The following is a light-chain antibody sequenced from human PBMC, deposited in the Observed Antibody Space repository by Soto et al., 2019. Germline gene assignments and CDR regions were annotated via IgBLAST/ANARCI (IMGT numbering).Light chain of an antibody. V-gene: IGKV3-15*01. CDR1: QSVSSN. Sequence: EIVMTQSPATLSVSPVERATLSCRASQSVSSNLAWYQQKPGQAPRLLIYGASTRATGIPAWFSGSGSGTEFTLTISSLQSEDFAVYYCQPYNNWPRTFGQGTKVEIK. CDR3: QPYNNWPRT. J-gene: IGKJ1*01. CDR2: GAS.